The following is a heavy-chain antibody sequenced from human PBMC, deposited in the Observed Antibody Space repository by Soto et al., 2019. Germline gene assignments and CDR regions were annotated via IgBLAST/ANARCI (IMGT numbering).Heavy chain of an antibody. CDR3: AKDETAAGMRYFDY. Sequence: GGSLTLSCAASGFSFSSYGMHWVRQAPGKGLEWVAVISYDGSNKYYADSVKGRFTISRDNSKNTLYLQMNSLRAEDTAVYYCAKDETAAGMRYFDYWGQGTLVTVSS. CDR2: ISYDGSNK. V-gene: IGHV3-30*18. CDR1: GFSFSSYG. J-gene: IGHJ4*02. D-gene: IGHD6-13*01.